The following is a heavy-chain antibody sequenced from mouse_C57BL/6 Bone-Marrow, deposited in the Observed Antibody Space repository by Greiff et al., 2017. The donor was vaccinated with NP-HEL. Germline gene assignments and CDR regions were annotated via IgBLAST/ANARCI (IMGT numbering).Heavy chain of an antibody. CDR2: IYPGSGST. CDR3: ARSNDWYFDV. D-gene: IGHD2-5*01. V-gene: IGHV1-55*01. J-gene: IGHJ1*03. Sequence: VQLQQSGAELVKPGASVKMSCKASGYTFTSYWITWVKQRPGQGLEWIGDIYPGSGSTNYNEKFKSKATLTVDTSSSTAYMQLSSLTSEDSAVYYCARSNDWYFDVWGTGTTVTVSS. CDR1: GYTFTSYW.